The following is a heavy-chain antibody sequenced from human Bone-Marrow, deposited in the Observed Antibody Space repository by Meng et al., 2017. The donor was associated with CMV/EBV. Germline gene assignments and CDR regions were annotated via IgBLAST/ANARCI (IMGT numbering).Heavy chain of an antibody. V-gene: IGHV3-48*04. CDR1: GFTFSSYS. Sequence: GGSLRLSCAASGFTFSSYSMNWVRQAPGKGLEWVSYISSSSSTIYYADSVKGRFTISRDNAKNSLYLQMNSLRAEDTAVYYCARRGPGSSSPKYYHFDLWGQGTLVTVSS. CDR3: ARRGPGSSSPKYYHFDL. J-gene: IGHJ4*02. D-gene: IGHD6-6*01. CDR2: ISSSSSTI.